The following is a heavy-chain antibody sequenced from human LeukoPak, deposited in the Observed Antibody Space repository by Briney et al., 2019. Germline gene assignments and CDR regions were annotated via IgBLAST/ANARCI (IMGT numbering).Heavy chain of an antibody. J-gene: IGHJ3*02. CDR2: ISYDGSNK. V-gene: IGHV3-30-3*02. CDR3: AKSWEPEPVVPAAMPGQPHYGDYAARAFDI. Sequence: GGSLRLSCAASGFTFSSYAMHWVRQAPGKGLEWVAVISYDGSNKYYADSVKGRFTISRDNSKNTLYLQMHSLRAEDTAVYYCAKSWEPEPVVPAAMPGQPHYGDYAARAFDIWGQGTMVTVSS. CDR1: GFTFSSYA. D-gene: IGHD2-2*01.